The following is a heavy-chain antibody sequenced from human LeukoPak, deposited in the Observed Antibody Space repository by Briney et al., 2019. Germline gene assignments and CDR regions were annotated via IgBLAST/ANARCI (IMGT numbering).Heavy chain of an antibody. CDR3: ARVEYSGWNLEY. CDR1: GFTFSSYW. D-gene: IGHD5-12*01. CDR2: INQGGSVQ. J-gene: IGHJ4*02. Sequence: GGSLRLSCAASGFTFSSYWMSWVRQAPGKGLEWVANINQGGSVQYYMDSVKGRFTISRDDATNSLYVQMNSLRDEDTAVYCARVEYSGWNLEYWGQGTLVTVSS. V-gene: IGHV3-7*01.